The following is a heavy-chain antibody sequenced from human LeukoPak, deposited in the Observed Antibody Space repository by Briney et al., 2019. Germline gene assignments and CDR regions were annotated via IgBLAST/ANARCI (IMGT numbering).Heavy chain of an antibody. Sequence: PSETLSLTCTVSGGSISSGSCYCSWIRQPAGKGLEWIGHIYKSGSTNYNPSLKSRVTVSVDTSKNQFSLKLRSVTAADTAVYYCARLYGNYQNYFDYWGQGTLVTVSS. CDR3: ARLYGNYQNYFDY. D-gene: IGHD1-7*01. V-gene: IGHV4-61*09. J-gene: IGHJ4*02. CDR1: GGSISSGSCY. CDR2: IYKSGST.